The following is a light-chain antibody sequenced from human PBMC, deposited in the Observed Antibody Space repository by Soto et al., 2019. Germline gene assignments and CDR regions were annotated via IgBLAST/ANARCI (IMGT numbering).Light chain of an antibody. Sequence: EIVLTQSPGTLSLSPGEGATLSCRASQSINSFLAWYQQRRGQAPRLLIHGASNRATGIPDRFSGSGSGPDFTLTISRLEPEHFAVYYCRQYGGSPRTFGQGTKVDNK. CDR1: QSINSF. J-gene: IGKJ1*01. CDR2: GAS. CDR3: RQYGGSPRT. V-gene: IGKV3-20*01.